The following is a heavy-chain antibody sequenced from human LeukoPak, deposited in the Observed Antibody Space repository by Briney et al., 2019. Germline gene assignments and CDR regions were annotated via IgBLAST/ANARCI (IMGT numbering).Heavy chain of an antibody. CDR1: GYTFTSYD. V-gene: IGHV1-8*01. CDR3: VRGRFSRRGDADY. CDR2: MNPNSGNT. J-gene: IGHJ4*02. D-gene: IGHD3-16*01. Sequence: VASVKVSCKASGYTFTSYDINWVRQATGQGLEWMGWMNPNSGNTGYAQKFQGRVTMTRNTSISTAYMELSSLRSEDTAVYYCVRGRFSRRGDADYWGQGTLVTVSS.